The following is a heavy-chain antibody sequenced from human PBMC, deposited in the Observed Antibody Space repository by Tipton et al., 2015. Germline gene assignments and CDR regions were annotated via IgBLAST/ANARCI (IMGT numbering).Heavy chain of an antibody. D-gene: IGHD3-10*01. CDR1: GYSFSTYW. Sequence: QLVQSGAEVKKPGESLKISCKGSGYSFSTYWIAWVRQMPGKGLEWIGEIYHSGSTNYNPSLKSRVTMSVDKSKNQFSLSLSSVTAADTAVYYCARRVPITVPRGLTEGLDYWGQGTLVTVSS. J-gene: IGHJ4*02. V-gene: IGHV5-51*01. CDR2: IYHSGST. CDR3: ARRVPITVPRGLTEGLDY.